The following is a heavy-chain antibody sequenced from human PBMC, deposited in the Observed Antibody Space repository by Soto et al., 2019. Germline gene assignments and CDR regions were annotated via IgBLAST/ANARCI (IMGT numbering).Heavy chain of an antibody. CDR2: ISYDGSNK. V-gene: IGHV3-30*18. J-gene: IGHJ3*02. Sequence: PGGSLRLSCAASGFTFSSYGMDWVRQAPGKGLEWVAVISYDGSNKYYADSVKGRFTISRDNSKNTLYLQMNSLRAEDTAVYYCAKDGYCSGGSCYSYSAAFDIWVQGTMVTVSS. CDR1: GFTFSSYG. D-gene: IGHD2-15*01. CDR3: AKDGYCSGGSCYSYSAAFDI.